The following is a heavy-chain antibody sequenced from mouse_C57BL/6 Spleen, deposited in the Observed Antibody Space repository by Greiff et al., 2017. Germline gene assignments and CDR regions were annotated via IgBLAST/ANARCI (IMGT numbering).Heavy chain of an antibody. CDR1: GYTFTSYW. D-gene: IGHD1-1*01. J-gene: IGHJ3*01. Sequence: VQLQQSGAELVKPGASVKLSCKASGYTFTSYWMQWVKQRPGQGLEWIGEIDPSDSYTNYNQKFKGKATLTVDTSSSTAYRQLSSLTSEDSAVDDWARSSITTVVATPAYWGQGTLVTVSA. V-gene: IGHV1-50*01. CDR3: ARSSITTVVATPAY. CDR2: IDPSDSYT.